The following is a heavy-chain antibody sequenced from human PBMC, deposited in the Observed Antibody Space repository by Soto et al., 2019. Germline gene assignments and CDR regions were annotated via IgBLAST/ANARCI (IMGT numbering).Heavy chain of an antibody. CDR1: GYSISSGYY. J-gene: IGHJ4*02. CDR3: ARQRGYSYGDYFDY. V-gene: IGHV4-38-2*01. CDR2: XSXXGXT. D-gene: IGHD5-18*01. Sequence: SETLSLTCAVSGYSISSGYYWGWIRQPPGKGLEXIGXXSXXGXTXXXPXXXSRVTISVDTSKNQFSLKLSSVTAADTAVYYCARQRGYSYGDYFDYWGQGTLVTVSS.